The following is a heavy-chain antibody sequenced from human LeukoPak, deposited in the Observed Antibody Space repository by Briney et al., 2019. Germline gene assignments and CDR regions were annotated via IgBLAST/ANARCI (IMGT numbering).Heavy chain of an antibody. D-gene: IGHD6-19*01. CDR1: GFTFSGYAT. V-gene: IGHV3-53*01. Sequence: GGSLRLSCSASGFTFSGYATFSGYAIHWVRQAPGKGLEFVSFMNSATVTSYADSVKGRFTFSRDNAKNTFYLQMNRLRVEDTAVYYCARVASDSRGWYHFDLWGPGTLVTVSS. CDR3: ARVASDSRGWYHFDL. J-gene: IGHJ4*02. CDR2: MNSATVT.